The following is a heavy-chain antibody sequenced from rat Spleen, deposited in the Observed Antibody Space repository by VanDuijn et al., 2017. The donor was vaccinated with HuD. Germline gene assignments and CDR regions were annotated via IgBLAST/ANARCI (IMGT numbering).Heavy chain of an antibody. Sequence: EVQLVESGGGLVQPGRSLKLSCAASGFTFNNYWMTWIRQAPGKGLEWVASIINTGDTTYYPDSVKGRFTISRDDAKSTLYLQMNSLRSEDTATYYCTRDRYGGSAYNWFAYWGQGTLVTVSS. J-gene: IGHJ3*01. V-gene: IGHV5-31*01. CDR2: IINTGDTT. CDR1: GFTFNNYW. D-gene: IGHD1-11*01. CDR3: TRDRYGGSAYNWFAY.